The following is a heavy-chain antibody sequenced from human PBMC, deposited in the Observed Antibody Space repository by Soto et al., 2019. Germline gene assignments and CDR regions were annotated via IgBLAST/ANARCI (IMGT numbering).Heavy chain of an antibody. Sequence: GGSLRLSCAASGFSFTRYGMHWVRQAPGKGLEWVAVISDDGRNLHYGDSVRGRFTISRDNSQSTLYLQMNSLRAEDTAVYYCARLYSSSGYWGQGTLVTVSS. D-gene: IGHD6-6*01. CDR1: GFSFTRYG. J-gene: IGHJ4*02. V-gene: IGHV3-30*03. CDR3: ARLYSSSGY. CDR2: ISDDGRNL.